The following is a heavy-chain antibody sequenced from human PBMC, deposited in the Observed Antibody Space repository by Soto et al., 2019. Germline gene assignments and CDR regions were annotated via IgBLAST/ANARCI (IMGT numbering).Heavy chain of an antibody. D-gene: IGHD3-10*01. CDR3: ARVDGSGSYYRAHDAFDI. V-gene: IGHV1-8*01. J-gene: IGHJ3*02. CDR2: MNPNSGNT. Sequence: ASVKVSCKASGYTFTSYDINWVRQATGQGLEWMGWMNPNSGNTGYAQKFQGRVTMTRNTSISTAYMELSSLRSEDTAVYYCARVDGSGSYYRAHDAFDIWGQGTMVTVSS. CDR1: GYTFTSYD.